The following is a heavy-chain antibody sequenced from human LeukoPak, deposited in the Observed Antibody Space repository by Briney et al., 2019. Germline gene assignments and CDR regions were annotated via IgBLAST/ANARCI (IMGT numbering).Heavy chain of an antibody. CDR2: IHDDGRT. V-gene: IGHV4/OR15-8*01. CDR3: AKVLTAAGLDL. CDR1: GGSMSDSIT. D-gene: IGHD6-25*01. Sequence: PSETLSLTCSVSGGSMSDSITWGWVRQPPGKGLEWLANIHDDGRTAPNPSLRSRLTISQDRSKNQFSLKVSSVTAADTAFYYCAKVLTAAGLDLWGQGILVAVSS. J-gene: IGHJ5*02.